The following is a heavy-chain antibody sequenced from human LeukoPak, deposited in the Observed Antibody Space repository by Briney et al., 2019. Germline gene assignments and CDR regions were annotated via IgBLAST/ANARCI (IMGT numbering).Heavy chain of an antibody. CDR3: ERGAAASYHYFDY. CDR2: IYTSGST. CDR1: GGSITSYF. J-gene: IGHJ4*02. V-gene: IGHV4-4*07. Sequence: SETLSLTCTVSGGSITSYFWSWIRQPAGKGLEWIGRIYTSGSTNYNPSLKSRVTMSVDTSENQFSLKLSSVTAADTAVYYCERGAAASYHYFDYWGQGTLVSVSS. D-gene: IGHD3-16*02.